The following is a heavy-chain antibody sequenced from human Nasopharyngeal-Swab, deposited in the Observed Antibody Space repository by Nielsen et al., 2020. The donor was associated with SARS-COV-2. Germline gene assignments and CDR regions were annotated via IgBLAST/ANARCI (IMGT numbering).Heavy chain of an antibody. V-gene: IGHV1-2*02. Sequence: ASVKVSCKASGYTFTDYYIHWVRRAPGQGLEWMGWINPNNGRTDYEPRFQDRFTMTRDTSINTAHMDLTRLKSDDTAVYYCARVGSYSYAYEDYWGQGTLVTVSS. CDR2: INPNNGRT. D-gene: IGHD3-16*01. CDR1: GYTFTDYY. J-gene: IGHJ4*02. CDR3: ARVGSYSYAYEDY.